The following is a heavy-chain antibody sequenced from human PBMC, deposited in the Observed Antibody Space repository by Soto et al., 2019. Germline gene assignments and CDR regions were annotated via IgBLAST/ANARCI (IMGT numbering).Heavy chain of an antibody. CDR2: IYYSGST. CDR3: ARERYYGMDV. Sequence: SETLSLTRTVSGGSISSYYWSWIRQPPGKGLEWIGNIYYSGSTNYNPSLKSRVTISVDTSKNQFSLKLSSVTAADTAVYYCARERYYGMDVWGQGTTVTVSS. V-gene: IGHV4-59*01. CDR1: GGSISSYY. J-gene: IGHJ6*02.